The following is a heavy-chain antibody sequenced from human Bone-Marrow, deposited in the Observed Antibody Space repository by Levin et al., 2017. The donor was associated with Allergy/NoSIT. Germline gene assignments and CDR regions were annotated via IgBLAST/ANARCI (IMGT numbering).Heavy chain of an antibody. CDR2: INPKLGTT. D-gene: IGHD3-10*01. CDR3: ARAGGSGPIGHYYGLDV. J-gene: IGHJ6*02. V-gene: IGHV1-8*01. CDR1: GYSFTNYE. Sequence: ASVKVSCKASGYSFTNYEINWVRQVPGQGPEWMGWINPKLGTTGYAQNLQVRVSMTSNISINTAYLELSSLRFDDTALYYCARAGGSGPIGHYYGLDVWGQGTTVAVSS.